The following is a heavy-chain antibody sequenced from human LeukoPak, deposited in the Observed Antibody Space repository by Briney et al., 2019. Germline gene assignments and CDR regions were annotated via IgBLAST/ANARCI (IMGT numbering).Heavy chain of an antibody. D-gene: IGHD3-9*01. CDR2: LYSGGGA. V-gene: IGHV3-66*01. J-gene: IGHJ3*02. CDR1: GFSVNTNY. Sequence: RSGGSLRLSCAASGFSVNTNYMTWVRQAPGKGLEWVSVLYSGGGAYYADSVKDRFTISRDYSQNTLLLQMNSLRAEDTALYYCARGKTSDDIIEDAFDIWGQGTMVAVSS. CDR3: ARGKTSDDIIEDAFDI.